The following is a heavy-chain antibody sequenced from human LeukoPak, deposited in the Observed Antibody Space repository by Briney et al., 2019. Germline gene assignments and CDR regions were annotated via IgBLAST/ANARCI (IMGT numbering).Heavy chain of an antibody. D-gene: IGHD2-8*01. J-gene: IGHJ6*04. CDR3: ARVYVRHVDV. CDR1: GFTFSSYA. Sequence: PGGSLRLSCAAPGFTFSSYAMSWVRQAPGKGLEWVSVISGSGGSTYYADSVKGRFTISRDNSKNTLYLQMNSLRAEDTAVYYCARVYVRHVDVWGKGTTVIVSS. V-gene: IGHV3-23*01. CDR2: ISGSGGST.